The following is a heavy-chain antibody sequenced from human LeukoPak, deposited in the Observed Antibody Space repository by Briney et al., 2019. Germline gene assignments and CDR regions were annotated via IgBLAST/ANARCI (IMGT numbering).Heavy chain of an antibody. CDR2: IYYSGST. CDR3: TRSTNLGAFDI. CDR1: GGSVSSGTYY. D-gene: IGHD2-8*01. V-gene: IGHV4-61*01. Sequence: SETLSLTCTVSGGSVSSGTYYWSWIRQPPGKGLEWIGYIYYSGSTNYNPSLKSRVTISVDTSKNQCSLKLSSVTTADTAVYYCTRSTNLGAFDIWGQGTMVTVSS. J-gene: IGHJ3*02.